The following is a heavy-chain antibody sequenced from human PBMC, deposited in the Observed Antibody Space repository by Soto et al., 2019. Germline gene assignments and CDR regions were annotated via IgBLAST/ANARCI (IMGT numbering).Heavy chain of an antibody. D-gene: IGHD5-12*01. CDR3: AKGARGYAPSSLDS. CDR2: ITGTASST. Sequence: EVQLLESGGGFVQPGGSLRLSCAASGFRFSDFAMTWVRQAPGRGLEWVSAITGTASSTYYADSVKGRYTISRDNSKNTLYLQLNSLRAEDTAIYYCAKGARGYAPSSLDSWGQGTLVTVSS. V-gene: IGHV3-23*01. J-gene: IGHJ4*02. CDR1: GFRFSDFA.